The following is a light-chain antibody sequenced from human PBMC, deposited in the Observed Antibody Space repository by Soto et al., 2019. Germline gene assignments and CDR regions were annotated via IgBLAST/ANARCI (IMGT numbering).Light chain of an antibody. CDR3: QQANRFPRT. V-gene: IGKV1-12*01. Sequence: EIKMTQSPSSVSSSVGDRVTITCRAGQGINSWLAWYQQKPGKATKLLIYAVSSLQGGLPSRFSGSGSRPAFTLTLSSQQPEDFATYYCQQANRFPRTFGGGTKLEIK. J-gene: IGKJ4*01. CDR1: QGINSW. CDR2: AVS.